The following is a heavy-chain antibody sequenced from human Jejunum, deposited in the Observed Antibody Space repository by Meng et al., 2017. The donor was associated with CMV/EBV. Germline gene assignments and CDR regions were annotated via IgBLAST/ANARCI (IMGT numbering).Heavy chain of an antibody. J-gene: IGHJ4*02. V-gene: IGHV4-59*01. CDR2: IYFIGDI. Sequence: VQTQGRGRGLVRPSETLSLTCSVSGDSMSGYYWSWIRQSPGKRLEWIGYIYFIGDIKYNPSLKSRVAISPDTSKNQFSLRLTSVTAADTAVYYCARKGLDGWDYFDYWGQGILVTVSS. CDR1: GDSMSGYY. D-gene: IGHD3-10*01. CDR3: ARKGLDGWDYFDY.